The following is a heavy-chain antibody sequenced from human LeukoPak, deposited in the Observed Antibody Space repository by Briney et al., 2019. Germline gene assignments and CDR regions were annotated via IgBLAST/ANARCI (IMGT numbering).Heavy chain of an antibody. Sequence: SETLSLTCTVSGGSISSGSYYWSWIRQPAGKGLEWIRRIYTSGSTNYNPSLKSRGTISVDTSKNQFSLKLSSVTAADTAVYYCARRWMATIDAFDIWGQGTMVTVSS. CDR3: ARRWMATIDAFDI. CDR2: IYTSGST. V-gene: IGHV4-61*02. CDR1: GGSISSGSYY. J-gene: IGHJ3*02. D-gene: IGHD5-24*01.